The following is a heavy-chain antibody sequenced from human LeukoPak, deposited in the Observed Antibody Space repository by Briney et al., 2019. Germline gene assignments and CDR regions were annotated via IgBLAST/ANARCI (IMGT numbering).Heavy chain of an antibody. CDR1: GYSFTSYW. Sequence: GESLKISFKASGYSFTSYWIGWVRPMPGKGLEWMGMIAPSDSEPRSTPTSQGHVTITCDECLTTAHLQMNVLKVSDTAVYYCMRPRALRRSGEYWGQGKLFTVSS. V-gene: IGHV5-51*01. CDR3: MRPRALRRSGEY. D-gene: IGHD3-10*01. J-gene: IGHJ3*01. CDR2: IAPSDSEP.